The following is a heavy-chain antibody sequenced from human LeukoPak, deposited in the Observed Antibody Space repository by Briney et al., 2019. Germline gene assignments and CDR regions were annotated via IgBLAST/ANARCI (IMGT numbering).Heavy chain of an antibody. CDR3: ARATDYWYVDL. V-gene: IGHV3-53*01. Sequence: GGSLRLSCAASGFTFSSYAMHWVRQAPGKGLEWVSVIYRGGSTYYADSVKGRFTISRDNSKNTLYLQMNSLRAEDTAVYNCARATDYWYVDLWGRGTLVTVSS. J-gene: IGHJ2*01. CDR1: GFTFSSYA. CDR2: IYRGGST.